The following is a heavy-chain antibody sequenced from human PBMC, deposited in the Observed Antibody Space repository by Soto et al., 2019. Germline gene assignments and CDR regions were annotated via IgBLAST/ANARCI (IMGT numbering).Heavy chain of an antibody. CDR1: GDSISSYY. J-gene: IGHJ4*02. CDR3: ARPGRDWGSLEY. CDR2: IYYGGST. Sequence: QVQLQESGPGLVKPSETLSLTCTVSGDSISSYYWTWIRQPPGKGLEWIAFIYYGGSTNYNPSLKSRVTISVDTSKNQFSRNLNSVTAADTAVYYCARPGRDWGSLEYWGQGNRVTVSS. D-gene: IGHD7-27*01. V-gene: IGHV4-59*08.